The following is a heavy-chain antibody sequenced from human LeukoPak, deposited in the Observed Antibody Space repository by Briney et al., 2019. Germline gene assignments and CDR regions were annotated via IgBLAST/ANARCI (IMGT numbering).Heavy chain of an antibody. CDR1: GYTFTSYY. V-gene: IGHV1-46*01. CDR3: ARDGSAAAGNLHYYYGMDV. Sequence: ASVKVSCKASGYTFTSYYMRWVRQAPGQGLEWMGIINPSGGSTSYAQKFQGRVTMTRDTSTSTVYMELSSLRSEDTAVYYCARDGSAAAGNLHYYYGMDVWGQGTTVTVSS. D-gene: IGHD6-13*01. CDR2: INPSGGST. J-gene: IGHJ6*02.